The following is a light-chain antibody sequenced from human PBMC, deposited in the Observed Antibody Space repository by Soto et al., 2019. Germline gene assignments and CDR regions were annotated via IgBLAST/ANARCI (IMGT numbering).Light chain of an antibody. V-gene: IGKV3-15*01. CDR2: GGS. CDR3: QQYNSWPYT. Sequence: EIGMTQSPATLSVSPGERATLSCRASQSVSSNLAWYQQKPGQAPRLLIYGGSTRATGIPARFSGSGSGTEFTLTISSLQSEDFAVYYCQQYNSWPYTFGQGTRLEIK. J-gene: IGKJ2*01. CDR1: QSVSSN.